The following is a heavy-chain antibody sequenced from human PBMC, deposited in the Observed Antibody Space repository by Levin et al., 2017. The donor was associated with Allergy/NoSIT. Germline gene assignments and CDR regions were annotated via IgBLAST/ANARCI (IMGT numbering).Heavy chain of an antibody. CDR3: AKCAKNNGDGAFDI. Sequence: GGSLRLSCAASGFTFSDYAMNWVRQAPGKGLEWVSYIGGTGDHTFYTDSVKGRFTISRDNSRSTMYLQMNSLRAEDTAIYYCAKCAKNNGDGAFDIWGQGTMVTVSS. J-gene: IGHJ3*02. CDR2: IGGTGDHT. V-gene: IGHV3-23*01. D-gene: IGHD2-8*01. CDR1: GFTFSDYA.